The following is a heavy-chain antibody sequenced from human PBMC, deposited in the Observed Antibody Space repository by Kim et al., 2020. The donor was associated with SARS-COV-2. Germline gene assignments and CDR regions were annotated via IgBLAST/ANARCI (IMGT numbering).Heavy chain of an antibody. Sequence: IYYADAVRGRFTISRDNAKNSVYLQMNSLIAEDTAVYYCVRDRDNYGWLDPWGQGTLVTVSS. J-gene: IGHJ5*02. D-gene: IGHD5-18*01. V-gene: IGHV3-48*03. CDR3: VRDRDNYGWLDP. CDR2: I.